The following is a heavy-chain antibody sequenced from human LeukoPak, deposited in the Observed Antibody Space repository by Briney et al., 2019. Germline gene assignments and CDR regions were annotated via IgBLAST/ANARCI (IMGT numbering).Heavy chain of an antibody. CDR2: INHSGST. CDR1: GGSFSGYY. CDR3: ARPVRGP. V-gene: IGHV4-34*01. Sequence: SETLSLTCAVYGGSFSGYYWSWIRQPPGKGLEWIGEINHSGSTNYNPSLKSRVTISVDTSTNQFSLKVSSVTAADTAMYYCARPVRGPWGQGTLVTVSS. J-gene: IGHJ5*02.